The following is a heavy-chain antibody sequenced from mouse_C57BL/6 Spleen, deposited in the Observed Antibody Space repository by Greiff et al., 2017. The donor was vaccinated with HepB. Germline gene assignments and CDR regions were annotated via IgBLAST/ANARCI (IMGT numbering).Heavy chain of an antibody. V-gene: IGHV1-62-2*01. J-gene: IGHJ4*01. D-gene: IGHD1-1*01. CDR2: FYPGSGSI. CDR3: ARHELLSYAMDY. CDR1: GYTFTEYT. Sequence: QVTLKVSGAELVKPGASVKLSCKASGYTFTEYTIHWVKQRSGQGLEWIGWFYPGSGSIKYNEKFKDKATLTADKSSSTVYMELSRLTSEDSAVYFCARHELLSYAMDYWGQGTSVTVSS.